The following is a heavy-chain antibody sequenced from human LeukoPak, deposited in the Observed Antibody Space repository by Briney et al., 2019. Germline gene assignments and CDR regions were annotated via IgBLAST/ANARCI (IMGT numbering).Heavy chain of an antibody. V-gene: IGHV3-21*01. CDR1: GFTFSSYS. CDR3: ATYGVMVEATDY. CDR2: ISSSSSYI. D-gene: IGHD2-15*01. Sequence: GGSLRLSCAASGFTFSSYSMNWVRQAPGKGLEWVSSISSSSSYIYYADSVKGRFTISRDNAKNSLCLQMDGLRVEDTAVYYCATYGVMVEATDYWGQGTLVTVSS. J-gene: IGHJ4*02.